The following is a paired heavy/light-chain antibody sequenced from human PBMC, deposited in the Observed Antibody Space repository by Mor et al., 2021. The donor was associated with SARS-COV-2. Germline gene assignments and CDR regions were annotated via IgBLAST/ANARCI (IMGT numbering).Light chain of an antibody. CDR1: QSISSW. CDR2: AAS. Sequence: DIEMTQSPSTLSASEGDRVTITCRASQSISSWLAWYQQKPGKAPKLLIYAASTLESGVPSRFSGSGSGTEFTLTINNLQADDFATYYCQQFNSFPYTFGQGTKLEIK. V-gene: IGKV1-5*03. CDR3: QQFNSFPYT. J-gene: IGKJ2*01.
Heavy chain of an antibody. J-gene: IGHJ4*02. Sequence: DVQLVESGGGLVKPGGSLRLSCAASGFTFGSFDMNWVRQAPGKGLEWVSFISGSTTYIYYADSVKGRFTISRDNAKNSLYLQMNGLRAEDTAVYYCARDWGTGTTSYFDSWGPGTLVTVSS. CDR3: ARDWGTGTTSYFDS. CDR2: ISGSTTYI. V-gene: IGHV3-21*01. CDR1: GFTFGSFD. D-gene: IGHD1-7*01.